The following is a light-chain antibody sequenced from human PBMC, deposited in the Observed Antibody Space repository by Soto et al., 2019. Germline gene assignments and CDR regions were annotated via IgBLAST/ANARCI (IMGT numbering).Light chain of an antibody. CDR1: RTIMNN. Sequence: EMVMSQAPASRAVSQVERAILSYRDSRTIMNNLAWYKQQPGQAHRLLIYGASTRATGIPATFSGSGSETEFTPPTTSLQSEDFPVYYCHQYNNWPRTVGQGNKVDIK. CDR3: HQYNNWPRT. V-gene: IGKV3-15*01. CDR2: GAS. J-gene: IGKJ1*01.